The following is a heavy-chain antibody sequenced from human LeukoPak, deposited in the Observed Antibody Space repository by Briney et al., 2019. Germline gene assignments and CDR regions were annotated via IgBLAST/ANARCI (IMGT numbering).Heavy chain of an antibody. CDR2: IYSGDTT. Sequence: PGGSLRLSCAASGFTVSTNDMSWVRQAPGKGPDWVSAIYSGDTTYYADSVKGRFTISRDNSKNTLYLQMNSLRPEDTALYYCARHRIPEDDGFSAPLSSVFPAPLSNWGQGTLVTVS. D-gene: IGHD1-14*01. J-gene: IGHJ4*02. CDR1: GFTVSTND. V-gene: IGHV3-53*01. CDR3: ARHRIPEDDGFSAPLSSVFPAPLSN.